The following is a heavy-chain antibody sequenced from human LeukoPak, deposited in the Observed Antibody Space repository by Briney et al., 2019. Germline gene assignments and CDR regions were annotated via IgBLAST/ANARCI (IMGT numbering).Heavy chain of an antibody. J-gene: IGHJ4*02. D-gene: IGHD3-22*01. CDR2: ISGSGGST. V-gene: IGHV3-23*01. CDR1: GFIVSSNY. CDR3: AKESTYYYDSSGYYHDY. Sequence: GGSLRLSCAASGFIVSSNYMTWVRQAPGKGLEWVSAISGSGGSTYYADSVKGRFTISRDNSKNTLYLQMNSLRAEDTAVYYCAKESTYYYDSSGYYHDYWGQGTLVTVSS.